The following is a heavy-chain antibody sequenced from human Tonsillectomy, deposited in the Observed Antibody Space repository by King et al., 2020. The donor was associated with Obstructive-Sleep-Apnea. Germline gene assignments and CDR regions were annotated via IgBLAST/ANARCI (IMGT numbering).Heavy chain of an antibody. J-gene: IGHJ4*02. CDR1: GFTFRNYG. D-gene: IGHD3-16*01. V-gene: IGHV3-30*02. CDR2: ILYDGSHK. Sequence: VQLVESGGGVVQPGRSLRLSCAASGFTFRNYGIHCVRQAPGKGLEWVAFILYDGSHKYYADSVRGRFTIARDNSKNTVYLQMHNLRPEDTAIYYCAKGWGSTEDYWGQGTLVTVSS. CDR3: AKGWGSTEDY.